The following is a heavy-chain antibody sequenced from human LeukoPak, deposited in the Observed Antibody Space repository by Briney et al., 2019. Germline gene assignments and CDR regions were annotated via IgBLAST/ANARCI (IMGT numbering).Heavy chain of an antibody. D-gene: IGHD3-16*01. Sequence: GGPLRLSCAASGFTFSDYYMSWMRQAPGKGLEWVPYISSSGNTIYYADSVKGRFTISRDNAKNSLYLQMNSLRAEDTAAYYCARGRRYGDYWGQGTLVTVSS. V-gene: IGHV3-11*01. CDR2: ISSSGNTI. CDR3: ARGRRYGDY. CDR1: GFTFSDYY. J-gene: IGHJ4*02.